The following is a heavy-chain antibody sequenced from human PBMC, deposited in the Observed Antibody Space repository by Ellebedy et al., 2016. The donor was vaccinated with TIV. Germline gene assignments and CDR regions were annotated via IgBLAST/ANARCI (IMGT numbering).Heavy chain of an antibody. CDR1: GFSFNDYR. V-gene: IGHV3-74*01. CDR3: VRDARTHGFDV. J-gene: IGHJ3*01. Sequence: GESPKISCAASGFSFNDYRMHWVRQAPGKGLVWVPRINSDGTYTSHADSVKGRFSISRDNAKNTLFLQMDGLRVEDQALYYCVRDARTHGFDVWGQGTAVTVSS. CDR2: INSDGTYT.